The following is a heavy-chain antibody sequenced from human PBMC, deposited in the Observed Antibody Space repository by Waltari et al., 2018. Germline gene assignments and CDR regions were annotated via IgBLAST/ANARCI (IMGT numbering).Heavy chain of an antibody. CDR1: GGSISSHY. Sequence: QVQLQESGPGLVKPSETLSLTCTVSGGSISSHYWSWIRQPPGKGLEWIGYIYYSGSTNSNPSPKSRVPISVDTSKNQFSPKLGLVTAADTAVYFCARGKKEVGNRYHFDYWGQGTLVTVSS. CDR3: ARGKKEVGNRYHFDY. V-gene: IGHV4-59*11. CDR2: IYYSGST. J-gene: IGHJ4*02. D-gene: IGHD7-27*01.